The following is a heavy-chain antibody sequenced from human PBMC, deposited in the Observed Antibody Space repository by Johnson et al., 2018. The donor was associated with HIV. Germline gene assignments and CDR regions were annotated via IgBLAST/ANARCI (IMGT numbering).Heavy chain of an antibody. CDR2: IRYDGSNK. Sequence: QVQLVESGGGVVQPGGSLRLSCAASGFTFNDYAMHWVREAPGKGLEWVAFIRYDGSNKYYADSVKGRFTISRDNAKNSLYLQMNSLRAEDTALYYCAREDSGYVPDAFDIWGQGTVVTVSS. V-gene: IGHV3-30*02. CDR3: AREDSGYVPDAFDI. CDR1: GFTFNDYA. J-gene: IGHJ3*02. D-gene: IGHD5-12*01.